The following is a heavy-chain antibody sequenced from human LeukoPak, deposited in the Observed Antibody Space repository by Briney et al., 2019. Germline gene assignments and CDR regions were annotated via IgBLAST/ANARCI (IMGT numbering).Heavy chain of an antibody. CDR3: AKFPSSSGGY. V-gene: IGHV3-21*04. D-gene: IGHD6-19*01. Sequence: GGSLRLSCAASGFTFSTYFMNWVRQAPGKGLEWVSSISSSGSSIYYADSVKGRFTISRDNAKESLYLQMNSLRAEDTAVYYCAKFPSSSGGYWGQGTLVTVSS. CDR1: GFTFSTYF. CDR2: ISSSGSSI. J-gene: IGHJ4*02.